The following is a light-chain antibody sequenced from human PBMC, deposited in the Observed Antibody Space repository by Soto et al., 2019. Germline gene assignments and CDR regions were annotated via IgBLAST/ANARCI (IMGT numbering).Light chain of an antibody. Sequence: QSALTQPPSASGSPGQSVTISCTGTSSDIGGYNSVSWYQQHPGKAPKFMIYEVNKRPSGVPDRFSGSKSGNTASLTVSGLQAEDEAEYYCSSYAGSNLYVFGTGTKLTVL. CDR1: SSDIGGYNS. CDR2: EVN. CDR3: SSYAGSNLYV. V-gene: IGLV2-8*01. J-gene: IGLJ1*01.